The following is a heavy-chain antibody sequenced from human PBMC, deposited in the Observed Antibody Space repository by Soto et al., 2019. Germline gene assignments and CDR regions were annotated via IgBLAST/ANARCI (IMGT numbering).Heavy chain of an antibody. CDR3: VLLKLIAVAGGNFDY. V-gene: IGHV4-34*01. D-gene: IGHD6-19*01. CDR2: INHSGST. Sequence: QVQLQQWGAGLLKPSETLSLTCAVYGGSFSGYYWSWIRQPPGKGLEWIGEINHSGSTNYNPSLKSRVTISVDTSKNQFSLKLSSVTAADTAVYYCVLLKLIAVAGGNFDYWGQGTLVTVSS. J-gene: IGHJ4*02. CDR1: GGSFSGYY.